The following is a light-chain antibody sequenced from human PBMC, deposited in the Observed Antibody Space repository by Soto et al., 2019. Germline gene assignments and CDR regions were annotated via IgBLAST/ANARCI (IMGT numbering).Light chain of an antibody. CDR1: QSISVY. CDR3: QQRSNWPPIT. V-gene: IGKV3-11*01. J-gene: IGKJ5*01. Sequence: EIVLTQSPATLSLSPGERATLSCRASQSISVYLAWYQQKPGQSPRLLIYDASNRATGIPARFSGSGSGTDFTLTISSLEPEDFAVYYSQQRSNWPPITFGQGTRLEIK. CDR2: DAS.